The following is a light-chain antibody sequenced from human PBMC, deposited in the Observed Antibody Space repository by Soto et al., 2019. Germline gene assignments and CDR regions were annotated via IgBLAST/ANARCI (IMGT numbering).Light chain of an antibody. CDR1: TSDVGGFNY. Sequence: QSALTQPASVSGSPGQSITISCTGTTSDVGGFNYVSWYQQHPGKAPKLMIYDVTGRPSGVSNRVSGSKSGNTASLTISRLKTEDEADYYGSSYANINTLVVGGGTKLTVL. V-gene: IGLV2-14*01. CDR2: DVT. J-gene: IGLJ2*01. CDR3: SSYANINTLV.